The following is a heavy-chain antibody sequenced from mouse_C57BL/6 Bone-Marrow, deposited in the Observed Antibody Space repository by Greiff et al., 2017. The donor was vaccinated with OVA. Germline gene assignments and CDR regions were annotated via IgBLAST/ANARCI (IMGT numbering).Heavy chain of an antibody. CDR2: IAPSDSYI. CDR3: AHYDSGLYLHY. D-gene: IGHD1-1*01. J-gene: IGHJ2*02. V-gene: IGHV1-59*01. Sequence: VQLQQPGAELVRPGTSVKLSCKASGYTFTNYWMHWVKQRPGQGLEWIGVIAPSDSYINYNQKFKGRATLTVDTSSSTDYMHLSSLTSEDSAVYYCAHYDSGLYLHYWGQGTSLTVSS. CDR1: GYTFTNYW.